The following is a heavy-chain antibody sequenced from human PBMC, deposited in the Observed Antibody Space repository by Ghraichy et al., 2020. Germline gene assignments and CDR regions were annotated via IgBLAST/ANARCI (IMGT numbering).Heavy chain of an antibody. J-gene: IGHJ4*02. V-gene: IGHV2-26*01. CDR3: ARSIASSGYYTRELDY. CDR1: GFSLSNARLG. Sequence: SGPTLVKPTETLTLTCTVSGFSLSNARLGVSWIRQPPGKALEWLAHIFSNDQKSYNTSLKNRLTISKDTSKSQVVLTVTNMDPVDTATYYCARSIASSGYYTRELDYWGQGNLVTVSS. CDR2: IFSNDQK. D-gene: IGHD3-22*01.